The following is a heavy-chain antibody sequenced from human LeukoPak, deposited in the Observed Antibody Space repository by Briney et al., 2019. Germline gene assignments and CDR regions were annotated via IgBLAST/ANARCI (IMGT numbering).Heavy chain of an antibody. CDR3: ARDLRSHYFDY. CDR1: GGTFSSYA. CDR2: ISAYNGNT. Sequence: ASVKVSCKASGGTFSSYAISWVRQAPGQGLEWMGWISAYNGNTNYAQKLQGRVTMTTDTSTSTAYMELRSLRSDDTAVYYCARDLRSHYFDYRGQGTLVTVSS. J-gene: IGHJ4*02. V-gene: IGHV1-18*01.